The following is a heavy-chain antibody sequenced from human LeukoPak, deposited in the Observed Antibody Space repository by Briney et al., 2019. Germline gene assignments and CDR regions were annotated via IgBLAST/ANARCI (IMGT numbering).Heavy chain of an antibody. V-gene: IGHV3-30-3*01. CDR1: GFTFSSYA. J-gene: IGHJ4*02. CDR3: ARPNGYCRSINCPLHY. Sequence: GGSLRLSCAASGFTFSSYAMHWVRQAPGKGLEWVAVISYDGNNKYYADSVKGRFTISRDNSKNTLYLQMNSLRAEDTAVYYCARPNGYCRSINCPLHYWGQGTLVTVSS. D-gene: IGHD2-2*01. CDR2: ISYDGNNK.